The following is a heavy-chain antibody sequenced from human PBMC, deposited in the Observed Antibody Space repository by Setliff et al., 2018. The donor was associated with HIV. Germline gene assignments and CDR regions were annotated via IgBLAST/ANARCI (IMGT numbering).Heavy chain of an antibody. Sequence: TSEPLSLTCSVSGGSVHTVDSYWGWVRQTPGEGLEWIGTIFYRGATYYNPSLESRVTISLDPSRNQFSLTLRSVTDQDTAVYYCARHRELVRDFDDWGQGTLVTVSS. CDR2: IFYRGAT. D-gene: IGHD1-7*01. V-gene: IGHV4-39*01. J-gene: IGHJ4*02. CDR3: ARHRELVRDFDD. CDR1: GGSVHTVDSY.